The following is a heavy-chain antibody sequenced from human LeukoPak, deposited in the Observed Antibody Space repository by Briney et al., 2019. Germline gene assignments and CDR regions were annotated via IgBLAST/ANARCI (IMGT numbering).Heavy chain of an antibody. Sequence: NPSETLSLTCSVSDVSISSYYWSWIRQPPGKGLEWIGYIYYSGSTNYNPSLKSRVTISVDTSKNQFSLKLSSVTAADTAVYYCARSVEGYCSGGSCYSYYYYMDVWGKGTTVTVSS. V-gene: IGHV4-59*01. CDR2: IYYSGST. CDR1: DVSISSYY. D-gene: IGHD2-15*01. CDR3: ARSVEGYCSGGSCYSYYYYMDV. J-gene: IGHJ6*03.